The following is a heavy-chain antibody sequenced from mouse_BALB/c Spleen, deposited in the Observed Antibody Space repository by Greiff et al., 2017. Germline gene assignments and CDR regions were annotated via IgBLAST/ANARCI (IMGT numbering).Heavy chain of an antibody. J-gene: IGHJ3*01. Sequence: DVKLVESGGDLVKPGGSLKLSCAASGFTFSSYGMSWVRQTPDKRLEWVATISSGGSYTYYPDSVKGRSTISRDNAKNTLYLQMSSLKSEDTAMYYCARHYYGSSPWFAYWGQGTLVTVSA. V-gene: IGHV5-6*02. D-gene: IGHD1-1*01. CDR2: ISSGGSYT. CDR3: ARHYYGSSPWFAY. CDR1: GFTFSSYG.